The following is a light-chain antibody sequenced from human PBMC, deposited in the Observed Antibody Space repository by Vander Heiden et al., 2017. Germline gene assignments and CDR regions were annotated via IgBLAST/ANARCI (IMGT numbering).Light chain of an antibody. J-gene: IGKJ4*01. CDR1: QSISSF. CDR2: TAS. V-gene: IGKV1-39*01. CDR3: QQSYSTPLT. Sequence: DIQMTQSPSSLSASVGGRVTLTCRASQSISSFLNWYQQRPGKASKLLIYTASSLQSGVPSRFSGSGSGTDFTLTISSLQPEDFATYYCQQSYSTPLTFGGGTKVQIK.